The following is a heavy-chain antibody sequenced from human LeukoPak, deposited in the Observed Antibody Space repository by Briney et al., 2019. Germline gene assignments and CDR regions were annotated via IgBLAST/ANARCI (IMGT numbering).Heavy chain of an antibody. V-gene: IGHV3-7*01. D-gene: IGHD6-19*01. Sequence: GGSLRLSCAASGFTFSSYWTSWVRQAPGKGLEWVANIKQDGSEKYYVDSVKGRFTISRDNAKNSLYLQMNGLRAEDTAVYYCARDSAVAGIYYWGQGTLVTVSS. CDR2: IKQDGSEK. CDR3: ARDSAVAGIYY. CDR1: GFTFSSYW. J-gene: IGHJ4*02.